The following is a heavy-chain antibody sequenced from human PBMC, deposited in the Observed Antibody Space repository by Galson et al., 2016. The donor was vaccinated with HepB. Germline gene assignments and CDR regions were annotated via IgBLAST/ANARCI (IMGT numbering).Heavy chain of an antibody. CDR2: MSFRGKIE. CDR1: GLTFGDYG. D-gene: IGHD3-22*01. J-gene: IGHJ3*02. V-gene: IGHV3-33*08. Sequence: SLRLSCAASGLTFGDYGVHWVRQAPGKGLEWVAFMSFRGKIEHYADSVQGRFTISRDNTKSSLYLEMKSLRAEDTATYYCVRQRDFYLETSGYAGQDAFDIWGQGTKVTVSS. CDR3: VRQRDFYLETSGYAGQDAFDI.